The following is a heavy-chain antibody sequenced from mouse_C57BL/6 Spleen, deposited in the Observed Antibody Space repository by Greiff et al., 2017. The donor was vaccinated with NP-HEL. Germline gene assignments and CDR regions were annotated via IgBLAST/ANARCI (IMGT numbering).Heavy chain of an antibody. CDR3: ARPGDSKAMDY. Sequence: DVLLVESGGGLVKPGGSLKLSCAASGFTFSDYGMHWVRQAPEKGLEWVAYISSGSSTIYYADTVKGRFTISRDNAKNTLFLQMTSLRSEDTAMFYCARPGDSKAMDYWGQGTSVTVSS. CDR2: ISSGSSTI. J-gene: IGHJ4*01. V-gene: IGHV5-17*01. D-gene: IGHD2-5*01. CDR1: GFTFSDYG.